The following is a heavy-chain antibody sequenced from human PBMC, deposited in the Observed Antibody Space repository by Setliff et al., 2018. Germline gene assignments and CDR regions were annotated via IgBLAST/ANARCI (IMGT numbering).Heavy chain of an antibody. CDR2: ISSSSSYI. Sequence: LRLSCAASGFTFSSYSMNWVRQAPGKGLEWVSSISSSSSYIYYADSVKGRFTISRDNAKNSLYLQMNSLRAEDTAVYYCARDRDPDYDDSSGNDAFDIWGQGTMVT. V-gene: IGHV3-21*01. CDR3: ARDRDPDYDDSSGNDAFDI. J-gene: IGHJ3*02. D-gene: IGHD3-22*01. CDR1: GFTFSSYS.